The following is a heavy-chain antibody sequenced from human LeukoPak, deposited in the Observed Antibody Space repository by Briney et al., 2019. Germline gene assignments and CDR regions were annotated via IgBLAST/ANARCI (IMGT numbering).Heavy chain of an antibody. Sequence: SETLSLTCTVSGASISSSSYYWGWIRQPPGKGLEWIGSIYHSGSTYYNPSLESRVTISVDTPKNQFSLKLSSVTAADTAVYYCARHPGNWFDPWGQGTLVTVSS. CDR3: ARHPGNWFDP. V-gene: IGHV4-39*01. CDR1: GASISSSSYY. CDR2: IYHSGST. J-gene: IGHJ5*02.